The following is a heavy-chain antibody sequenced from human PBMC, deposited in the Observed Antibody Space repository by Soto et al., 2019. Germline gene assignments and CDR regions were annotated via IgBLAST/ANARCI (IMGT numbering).Heavy chain of an antibody. Sequence: GGSLRLSCAASGFTFDDYAMHWVRQAPGKGLEWVSGISWNSGSIGYADSVKGRFTISRDNAKNSLYLQMNSLRAEDTALYYCAKDRLSSGSSIYPNDAFDIWGQGTMVTVSS. D-gene: IGHD3-10*02. CDR1: GFTFDDYA. CDR3: AKDRLSSGSSIYPNDAFDI. J-gene: IGHJ3*02. CDR2: ISWNSGSI. V-gene: IGHV3-9*01.